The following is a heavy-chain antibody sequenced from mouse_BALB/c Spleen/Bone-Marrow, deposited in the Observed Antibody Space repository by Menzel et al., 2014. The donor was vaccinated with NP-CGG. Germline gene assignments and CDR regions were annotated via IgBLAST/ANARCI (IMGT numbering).Heavy chain of an antibody. D-gene: IGHD1-2*01. Sequence: EVQRVESGGGLVQPGGSLELSCAASGFDFSRYWMSWVRQAPGKGLEWIGEINPDSSTINYTPSLKDKSIISRDNAKNTLYLQMSKVRSEDTALYYCGRQGYYGYFAHWGQGTLVTVSA. CDR1: GFDFSRYW. V-gene: IGHV4-1*02. CDR2: INPDSSTI. CDR3: GRQGYYGYFAH. J-gene: IGHJ3*01.